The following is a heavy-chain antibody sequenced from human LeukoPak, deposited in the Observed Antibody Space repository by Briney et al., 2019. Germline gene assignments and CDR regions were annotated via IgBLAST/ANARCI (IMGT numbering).Heavy chain of an antibody. J-gene: IGHJ5*02. CDR2: INQDGNER. D-gene: IGHD3-16*02. CDR3: ARDATPPGLIFSP. CDR1: GFTLRAFW. V-gene: IGHV3-7*05. Sequence: PGGSLRLSCEASGFTLRAFWMNWVRQAPGKGLEWVASINQDGNERTYVDSVKGRFTISRDNAKNSLFLQMNSLRVEDTAIYFCARDATPPGLIFSPWGQGTLVTVSS.